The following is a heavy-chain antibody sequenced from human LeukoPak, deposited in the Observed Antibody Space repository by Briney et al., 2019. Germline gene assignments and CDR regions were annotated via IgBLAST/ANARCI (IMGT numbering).Heavy chain of an antibody. CDR1: GASLRGYH. Sequence: PSETLSLTCAIYGASLRGYHWSWIRQSPGKGLGWIGSINYSGTTTYNPSLKSRVTMSADTSRNQFSLRLSSVTTADTSLYFCAGTMIISSYYFDSWGQGTQVIVSS. J-gene: IGHJ4*02. CDR3: AGTMIISSYYFDS. CDR2: INYSGTT. D-gene: IGHD3-22*01. V-gene: IGHV4-34*01.